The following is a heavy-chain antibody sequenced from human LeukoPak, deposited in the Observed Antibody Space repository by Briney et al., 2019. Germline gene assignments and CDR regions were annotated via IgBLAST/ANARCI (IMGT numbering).Heavy chain of an antibody. V-gene: IGHV3-11*06. CDR1: GFTFSDYY. CDR3: ARAEIHYYDSSGYYKDY. J-gene: IGHJ4*02. D-gene: IGHD3-22*01. CDR2: ISSSRSYT. Sequence: GGSLRLSCAASGFTFSDYYMSWIRQAPGKGLECVSYISSSRSYTNYADSVKGRFTISRDNAKNSLNLQMNSLRAEDTAVYYCARAEIHYYDSSGYYKDYWGQGTLVTVSS.